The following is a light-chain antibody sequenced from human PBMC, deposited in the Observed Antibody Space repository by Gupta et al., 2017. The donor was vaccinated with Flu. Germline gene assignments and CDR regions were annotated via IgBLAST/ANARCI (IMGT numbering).Light chain of an antibody. Sequence: DIVLTQLPDPRVVSPRAGSTFNCKTIHSVLYSSNNKNYLAWYQQTPGQPPKLLIYWASARESGVPGRFSGSGSGTDFTLTISRLHADDVAVYYCQHDFLTPPTFGPGTKVDI. CDR1: HSVLYSSNNKNY. CDR2: WAS. V-gene: IGKV4-1*01. J-gene: IGKJ3*01. CDR3: QHDFLTPPT.